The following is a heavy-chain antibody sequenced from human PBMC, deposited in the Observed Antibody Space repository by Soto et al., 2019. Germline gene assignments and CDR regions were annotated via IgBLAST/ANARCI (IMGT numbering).Heavy chain of an antibody. Sequence: PSETLSLTCTVSGGSISSYYWSWIRQPPGKGLEWIGYIYYSGSTNYNPSLKSRVTISVDTSKNQFSLKLSSVTATDTAVYYCARGDGYNYDYWGQGTLVTVSS. CDR2: IYYSGST. J-gene: IGHJ4*02. CDR1: GGSISSYY. V-gene: IGHV4-59*01. D-gene: IGHD5-12*01. CDR3: ARGDGYNYDY.